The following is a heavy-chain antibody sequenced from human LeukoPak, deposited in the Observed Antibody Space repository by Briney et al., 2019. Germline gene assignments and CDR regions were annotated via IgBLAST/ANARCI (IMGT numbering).Heavy chain of an antibody. CDR1: EFIFMNNF. J-gene: IGHJ4*02. V-gene: IGHV3-53*01. CDR2: IHSGGGT. CDR3: ATNSRESRGKYYFDN. Sequence: PGGSLRLSCAASEFIFMNNFTSWVRQAPGKGLEWVSTIHSGGGTYYADSVKGRFTISRDNFRNTLYLQMYSLRPEDTAVYYCATNSRESRGKYYFDNWGQGTLVIVSS.